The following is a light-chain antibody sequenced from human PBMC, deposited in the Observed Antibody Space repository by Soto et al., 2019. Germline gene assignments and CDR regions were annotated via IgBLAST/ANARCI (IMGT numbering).Light chain of an antibody. CDR1: SSDVGSYNL. Sequence: QSVLTQPASVSGSPGQSITISCTGTSSDVGSYNLVSWYQQHPGKAPKFRIYEDIKRPSGVSNRFSGSKSDNTASLTISGLQAEDEADYYCCSYADSSTYVFGTGTK. CDR2: EDI. CDR3: CSYADSSTYV. V-gene: IGLV2-23*01. J-gene: IGLJ1*01.